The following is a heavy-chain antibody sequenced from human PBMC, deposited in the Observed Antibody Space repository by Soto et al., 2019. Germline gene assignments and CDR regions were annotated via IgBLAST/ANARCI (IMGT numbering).Heavy chain of an antibody. CDR3: ARFESATVDC. V-gene: IGHV4-39*01. J-gene: IGHJ4*02. CDR1: GGSISISSHY. CDR2: IYYGAST. Sequence: SETLSLTCTVSGGSISISSHYWGWIRQPPGKGLEWIGNIYYGASTYYNSSLKSRLTISLDQSKTQFSLDLKSVTAADTAVYFCARFESATVDCWGQGTVVTVSS. D-gene: IGHD2-15*01.